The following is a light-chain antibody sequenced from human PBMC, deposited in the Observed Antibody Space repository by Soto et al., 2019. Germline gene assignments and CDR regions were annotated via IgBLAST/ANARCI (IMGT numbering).Light chain of an antibody. CDR1: QSIGTS. CDR2: KAS. J-gene: IGKJ1*01. Sequence: DIQMTQSPSSLSASVGNRVTITCRASQSIGTSLAWYQQTPGKAPKLLIYKASILESGVPSRFSGSGSGADFTLTFSSLQPDDFATYYCQQYHTFLTFGQGTKVDIK. CDR3: QQYHTFLT. V-gene: IGKV1-5*03.